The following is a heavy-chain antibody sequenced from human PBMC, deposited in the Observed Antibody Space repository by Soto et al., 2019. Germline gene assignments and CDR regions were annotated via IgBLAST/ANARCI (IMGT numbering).Heavy chain of an antibody. D-gene: IGHD3-22*01. J-gene: IGHJ3*02. V-gene: IGHV3-33*01. CDR3: AGDPTYYYDSSGYGSSSDAFDI. Sequence: QVQLVESGGGVVQPGRSLRLSCAASGFTFSSYGMHWVRQAPGKGLEWVAVIWYDGSNKYYADSVKGRFTISRDNSKNPRYLRMNRLRAEETAVYYCAGDPTYYYDSSGYGSSSDAFDIWGQGTMVTVSS. CDR2: IWYDGSNK. CDR1: GFTFSSYG.